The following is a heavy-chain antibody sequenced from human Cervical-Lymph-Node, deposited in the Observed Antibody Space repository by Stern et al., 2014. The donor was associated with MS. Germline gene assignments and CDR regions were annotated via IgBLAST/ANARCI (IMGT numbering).Heavy chain of an antibody. CDR1: GFPFSSYG. J-gene: IGHJ4*02. D-gene: IGHD4-17*01. CDR3: AKEGGDYD. Sequence: VQLLESGGGVVQPGRSLRLSCAASGFPFSSYGMHWVRQAPGKGLEWVAVISYDGSNKYYADAVKGRFTISRDNSKNTLYLQMNSLRAEDTAVYYCAKEGGDYDWGQGTLVTVSS. CDR2: ISYDGSNK. V-gene: IGHV3-30*18.